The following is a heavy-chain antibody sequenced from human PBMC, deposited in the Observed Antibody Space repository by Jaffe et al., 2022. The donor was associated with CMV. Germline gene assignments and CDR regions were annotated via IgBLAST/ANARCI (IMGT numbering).Heavy chain of an antibody. CDR2: ISGSGGST. D-gene: IGHD2-15*01. V-gene: IGHV3-23*01. Sequence: EVQLLESGGGLVQPGGSLRLSCAASGFTFSSYAMNWVRQAPGQGLEWVSAISGSGGSTYYADSVKGRFTISRDNSKNTLYLQMNSLRAEDTAVYYCAKDGEGVYCSGGSCYSDYWGQGTLVTVSS. J-gene: IGHJ4*02. CDR3: AKDGEGVYCSGGSCYSDY. CDR1: GFTFSSYA.